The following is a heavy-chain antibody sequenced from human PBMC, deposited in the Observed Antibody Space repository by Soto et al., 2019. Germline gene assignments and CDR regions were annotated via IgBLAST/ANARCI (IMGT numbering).Heavy chain of an antibody. CDR1: TGSISSGNW. J-gene: IGHJ4*02. V-gene: IGHV4-4*02. Sequence: QVQLRESGPGLVEASGTLSLTCEVSTGSISSGNWWSWVRQPPGKGLDWIGEIYYTGATNYTPSLKRRITMTIDTSKYHFSLSLRSATAADTAVYYCARVFSSGSGWMYYFDFWGQGTLVSVSS. CDR3: ARVFSSGSGWMYYFDF. D-gene: IGHD6-25*01. CDR2: IYYTGAT.